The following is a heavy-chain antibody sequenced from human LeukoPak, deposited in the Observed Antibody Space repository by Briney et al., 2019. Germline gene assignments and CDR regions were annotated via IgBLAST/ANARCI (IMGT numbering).Heavy chain of an antibody. CDR1: GGSISSSSYY. V-gene: IGHV4-39*01. CDR2: IYYSGST. Sequence: SETLSLTCPVSGGSISSSSYYWGWIRQPPGKGLEWIGSIYYSGSTYYNPSLKSRVTISVDTSKNQFSLKLSSVTAADTAVYYCARGRSNWNRGGDYWGQGTLVTVSS. CDR3: ARGRSNWNRGGDY. D-gene: IGHD1-20*01. J-gene: IGHJ4*02.